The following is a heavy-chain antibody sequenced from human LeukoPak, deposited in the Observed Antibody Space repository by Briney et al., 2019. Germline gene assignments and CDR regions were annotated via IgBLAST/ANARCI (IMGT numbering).Heavy chain of an antibody. CDR3: ARGGDCSSSSCYSLWFDP. V-gene: IGHV1-69*04. CDR2: IIHIFGIA. D-gene: IGHD2-2*01. J-gene: IGHJ5*02. CDR1: GGTLSSYA. Sequence: GASVKVSCKASGGTLSSYAISWVRQAPGQGLEWMGRIIHIFGIANYAQKFQGRVTITADKSTSTAYMELSSLRSEDTAVYYCARGGDCSSSSCYSLWFDPWGQGTQVTVSS.